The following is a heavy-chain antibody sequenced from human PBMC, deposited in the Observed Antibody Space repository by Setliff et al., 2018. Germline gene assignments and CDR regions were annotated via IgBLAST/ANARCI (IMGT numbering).Heavy chain of an antibody. CDR1: GASISSDGYY. CDR3: ARSRTIGVKGGVFAV. J-gene: IGHJ2*01. V-gene: IGHV4-31*03. CDR2: IYYSGST. D-gene: IGHD6-19*01. Sequence: ASETLSLTCSVSGASISSDGYYWSWIRQYPGKGLEWIGYIYYSGSTYYNPSLKSRVTISLDTSENQFSLELTSVTAADTAVYYCARSRTIGVKGGVFAVWGRGTLVTVSS.